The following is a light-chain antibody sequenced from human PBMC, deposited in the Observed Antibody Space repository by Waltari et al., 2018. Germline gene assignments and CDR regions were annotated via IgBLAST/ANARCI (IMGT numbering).Light chain of an antibody. CDR1: QNFSSC. CDR3: QQYKSYPWT. V-gene: IGKV1-5*03. CDR2: NAS. J-gene: IGKJ1*01. Sequence: DIQMTQSPYTLSASVGDRVTITCRARQNFSSCMALYPKKPGNAPKLLIYNASSLESGVPSRFRVRGSGTEFSLTISSLQPDDFATYYGQQYKSYPWTFGQGTKVEIK.